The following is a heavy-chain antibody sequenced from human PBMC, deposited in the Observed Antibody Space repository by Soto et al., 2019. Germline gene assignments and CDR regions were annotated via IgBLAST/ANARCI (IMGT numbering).Heavy chain of an antibody. J-gene: IGHJ5*02. CDR1: GFTFSSYA. V-gene: IGHV3-23*01. CDR3: ARILLGAVAGGGWFDP. D-gene: IGHD6-19*01. Sequence: PGGSLRLSCAASGFTFSSYAMSWVRQAPGKGLEWVSAISGSGGSTYYADSVKGRFTISRDNSKNTLYLQMNSLRAEDTAVYYCARILLGAVAGGGWFDPWGQGTLVTVSS. CDR2: ISGSGGST.